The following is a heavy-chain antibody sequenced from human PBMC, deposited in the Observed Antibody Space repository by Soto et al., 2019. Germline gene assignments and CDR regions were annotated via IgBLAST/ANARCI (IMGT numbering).Heavy chain of an antibody. CDR2: INPSGGST. CDR1: GYTFTSYY. CDR3: AGDEDDSSGYYHVMD. D-gene: IGHD3-22*01. V-gene: IGHV1-46*01. J-gene: IGHJ4*02. Sequence: ASVKVSCKASGYTFTSYYMHWVRQAPGQGLEWMGVINPSGGSTSYAQKFQGRVTMTRDTSTSTVYMELSSLRSEDTAVYYCAGDEDDSSGYYHVMDWGQGTLVTVSS.